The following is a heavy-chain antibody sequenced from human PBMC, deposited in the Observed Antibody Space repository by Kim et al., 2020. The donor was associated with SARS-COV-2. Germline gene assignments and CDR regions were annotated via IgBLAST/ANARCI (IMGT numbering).Heavy chain of an antibody. CDR3: ARAVGRCWSKGALDI. Sequence: ADSVKGRFTISRDNSKNTVDLKVNSLRAEDTAVYYCARAVGRCWSKGALDIWGQGTMVTVSS. J-gene: IGHJ3*02. V-gene: IGHV3-66*01. D-gene: IGHD6-13*01.